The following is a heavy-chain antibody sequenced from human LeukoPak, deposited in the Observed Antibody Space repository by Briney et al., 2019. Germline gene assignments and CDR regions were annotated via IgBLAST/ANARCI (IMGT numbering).Heavy chain of an antibody. D-gene: IGHD6-13*01. CDR2: IYYSGST. V-gene: IGHV4-59*01. CDR1: GGSISSYY. Sequence: SETLSLTCTVSGGSISSYYWSWIRQPPGKGLEWIGYIYYSGSTNYNPSLKSRVTISVDTSKNQFSLKLSSVTAADTAVYYCARYYSSSRPQWYFDLWGRGTLVTVSS. CDR3: ARYYSSSRPQWYFDL. J-gene: IGHJ2*01.